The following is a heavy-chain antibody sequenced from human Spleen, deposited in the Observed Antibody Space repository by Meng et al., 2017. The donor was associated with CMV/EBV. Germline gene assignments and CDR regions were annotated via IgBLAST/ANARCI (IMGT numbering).Heavy chain of an antibody. V-gene: IGHV4-34*01. D-gene: IGHD3-22*01. J-gene: IGHJ4*02. Sequence: CSVYGGSFGNYCGAWLRQPPGRGLEWIGDINYYETTNYSPSLKSRVTISVDTSKNQFSLKLSSVTAADTAVYYCARGGWDSSGYYDYWGQGTLVTVSS. CDR2: INYYETT. CDR1: GGSFGNYC. CDR3: ARGGWDSSGYYDY.